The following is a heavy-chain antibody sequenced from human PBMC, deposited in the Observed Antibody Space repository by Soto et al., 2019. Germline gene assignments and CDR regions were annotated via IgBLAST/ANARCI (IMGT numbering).Heavy chain of an antibody. D-gene: IGHD1-26*01. J-gene: IGHJ6*02. CDR2: INPSSGST. Sequence: ASVTVSCTASGNTFTSYYMHWVRQAPGQGLEWMGIINPSSGSTSYAQKFQGRVTMTRDTSTSTVYMELSSLRSEDTAVYYCARDRAPGWAYYYGMDVWGQGTTVTAP. CDR1: GNTFTSYY. CDR3: ARDRAPGWAYYYGMDV. V-gene: IGHV1-46*03.